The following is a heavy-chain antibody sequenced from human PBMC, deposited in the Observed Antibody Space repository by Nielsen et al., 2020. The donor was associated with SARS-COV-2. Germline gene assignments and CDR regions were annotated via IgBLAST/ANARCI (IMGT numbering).Heavy chain of an antibody. V-gene: IGHV1-2*02. CDR2: INPNSGGT. Sequence: ASVKVSCKASGYTFTGYYMHWVRQAPGQGLEWMGWINPNSGGTNYAQKFQGRVTMTRDTSISTAYMELSRLRSDDTAVYYCARDGEMATIRGGWFDPWGQGTRVTVSS. CDR1: GYTFTGYY. J-gene: IGHJ5*02. CDR3: ARDGEMATIRGGWFDP. D-gene: IGHD5-24*01.